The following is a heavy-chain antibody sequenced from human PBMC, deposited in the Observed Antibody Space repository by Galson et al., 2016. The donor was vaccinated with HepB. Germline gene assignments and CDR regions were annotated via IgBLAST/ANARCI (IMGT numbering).Heavy chain of an antibody. D-gene: IGHD2-8*01. CDR1: GGSISSRTFF. Sequence: ETLSLTCTVSGGSISSRTFFWGWLRQPPGKGLEWIGSIYYSGSTYYNPSLKSRVTISVDTSKNQFSLKLSSLTAADTALYYCARHLSDIVLIPGGWFDPWGQGTLVTVSS. CDR3: ARHLSDIVLIPGGWFDP. CDR2: IYYSGST. J-gene: IGHJ5*02. V-gene: IGHV4-39*01.